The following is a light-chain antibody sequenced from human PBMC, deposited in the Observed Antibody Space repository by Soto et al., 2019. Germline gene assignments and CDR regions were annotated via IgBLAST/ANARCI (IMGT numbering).Light chain of an antibody. V-gene: IGLV2-14*01. CDR1: NSDIGSYDY. Sequence: QSALTQPASVSGSPGQSITISCSGTNSDIGSYDYVSWYQHHPGTAPQLIIFEVTYRCSGVSGRFSASKSANTASLTISGLQPEDEAVYYCSSYSSIPPHVLFGGGTKVTVL. J-gene: IGLJ2*01. CDR2: EVT. CDR3: SSYSSIPPHVL.